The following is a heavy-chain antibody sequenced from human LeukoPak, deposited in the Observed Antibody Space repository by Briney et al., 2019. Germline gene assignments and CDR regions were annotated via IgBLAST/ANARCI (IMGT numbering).Heavy chain of an antibody. CDR3: AKGSYYDSSGSFYFDY. Sequence: GGSLRLSCAASGFTFSSYAMSWVRQAPGKGLEWVSGISGSSDNTYYADSVKGRFTISRDNSKNTLYVQVNSLGTEDTAAYYCAKGSYYDSSGSFYFDYWGQGTLVTVSS. J-gene: IGHJ4*02. CDR1: GFTFSSYA. CDR2: ISGSSDNT. V-gene: IGHV3-23*01. D-gene: IGHD3-22*01.